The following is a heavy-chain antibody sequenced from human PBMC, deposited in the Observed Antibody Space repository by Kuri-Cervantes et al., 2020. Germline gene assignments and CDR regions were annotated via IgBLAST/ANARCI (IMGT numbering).Heavy chain of an antibody. CDR1: GFTFSSYA. D-gene: IGHD6-13*01. Sequence: GESLKISCAASGFTFSSYAMHWVRQAPGKGLEWVAVISYDGSNKYYADSVKGQFTISRDNAKNSLYLQMNSLRAEDTAVYYCARDGEDSSSWYNPYYYYYGMDVWGQGTTVTVSS. J-gene: IGHJ6*02. V-gene: IGHV3-30-3*01. CDR3: ARDGEDSSSWYNPYYYYYGMDV. CDR2: ISYDGSNK.